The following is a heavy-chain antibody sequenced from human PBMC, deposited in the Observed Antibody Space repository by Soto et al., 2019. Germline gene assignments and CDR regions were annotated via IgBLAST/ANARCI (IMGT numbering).Heavy chain of an antibody. CDR2: IYYSETT. CDR1: GVSVTNGDYY. CDR3: ARQRTGIYWFDP. J-gene: IGHJ5*02. D-gene: IGHD2-21*01. Sequence: SETLSLTCAVSGVSVTNGDYYWSWMRQSPGKGLEWIGNIYYSETTSYNPSLNSRLSISIDTSRNQFSLQLTSVTAADTAIYYCARQRTGIYWFDPLGQGTLVTVSS. V-gene: IGHV4-30-4*01.